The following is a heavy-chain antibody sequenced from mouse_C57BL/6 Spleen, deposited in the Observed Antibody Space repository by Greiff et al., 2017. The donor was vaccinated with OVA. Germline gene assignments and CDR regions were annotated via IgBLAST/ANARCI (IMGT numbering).Heavy chain of an antibody. CDR1: GFTFSDYG. Sequence: EVKVVESGGGLVKPGGSLKLSCAASGFTFSDYGMHWVRQAPEKGLEWVAYISSGSSTIYYADTVKGRFTISRDNAKNTLFLQMTSLRSEDTAMYYCARGLAWFAYWGQGTQVTVSA. J-gene: IGHJ3*01. V-gene: IGHV5-17*01. CDR2: ISSGSSTI. CDR3: ARGLAWFAY.